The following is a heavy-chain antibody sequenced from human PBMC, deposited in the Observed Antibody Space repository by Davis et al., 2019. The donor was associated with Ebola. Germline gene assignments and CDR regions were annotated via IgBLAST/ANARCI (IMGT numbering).Heavy chain of an antibody. CDR1: GYSISSGYY. V-gene: IGHV4-38-2*02. J-gene: IGHJ4*02. CDR3: ARVFYSNYVPFDY. Sequence: PSETLSLTCTVSGYSISSGYYWGWIRQPPGKGLEWIGSIYHSGSTYYNPSLKSRVTISVDTSKNQFSLKLSSVTAADTAVYYCARVFYSNYVPFDYWGQGTLVTVSS. CDR2: IYHSGST. D-gene: IGHD4-11*01.